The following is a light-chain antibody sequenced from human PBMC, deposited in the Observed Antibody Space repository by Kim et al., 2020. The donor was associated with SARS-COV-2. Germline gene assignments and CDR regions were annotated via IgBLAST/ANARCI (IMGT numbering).Light chain of an antibody. J-gene: IGLJ2*01. Sequence: ELTQPPSASGTPGQRVTISCSGSSSNIGSNTVNWYQQLPGTAPKLLIYSNNQRPSGVPDRFSGSKSGTSASLAISGLQSEDEADYYCASWDDSLNGVVFGGGTQLTVL. CDR3: ASWDDSLNGVV. CDR2: SNN. V-gene: IGLV1-44*01. CDR1: SSNIGSNT.